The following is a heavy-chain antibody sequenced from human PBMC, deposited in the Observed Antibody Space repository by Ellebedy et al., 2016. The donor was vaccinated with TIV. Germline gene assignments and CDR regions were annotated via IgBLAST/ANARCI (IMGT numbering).Heavy chain of an antibody. D-gene: IGHD2-21*02. Sequence: SETLSLXXTVSGGSITGFYLSWIQQPPGKGLEWIGYIYSSGSTTYSPSLKSRLTMSVDTSKKHFSLRLRSVTAADSAVYYCARGDPSDVWGQGTTVTVSS. V-gene: IGHV4-59*01. CDR1: GGSITGFY. J-gene: IGHJ6*02. CDR3: ARGDPSDV. CDR2: IYSSGST.